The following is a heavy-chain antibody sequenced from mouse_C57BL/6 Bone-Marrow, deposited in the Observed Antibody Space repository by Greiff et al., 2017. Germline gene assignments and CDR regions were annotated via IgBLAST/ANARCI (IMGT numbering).Heavy chain of an antibody. V-gene: IGHV1-82*01. Sequence: QVQLQQSGPELVKPGASVKISCKASGYAFSSSWMNWVKQRPGKGLVWIGRIYPGDGDTNYNGKFKGKATLTADKSSSTAYMQLSSLTSEDSAVYFCAILLGAMDYWGQGTSVTVSS. CDR1: GYAFSSSW. D-gene: IGHD1-1*01. CDR3: AILLGAMDY. J-gene: IGHJ4*01. CDR2: IYPGDGDT.